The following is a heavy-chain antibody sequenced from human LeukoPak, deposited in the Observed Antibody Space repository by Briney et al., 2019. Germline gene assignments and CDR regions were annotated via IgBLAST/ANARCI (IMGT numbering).Heavy chain of an antibody. CDR1: GGSISSHY. D-gene: IGHD3-10*01. CDR2: FSDSGST. J-gene: IGHJ5*02. Sequence: PSETLSLTCTVSGGSISSHYGSWIRQPPGKGLEWIGYFSDSGSTIYNPSLKSRVTILGDTSKNQFSLKLSSVTAADTAVYYCARHATGSYSVPWLDPWGQGTLVTVSS. V-gene: IGHV4-59*08. CDR3: ARHATGSYSVPWLDP.